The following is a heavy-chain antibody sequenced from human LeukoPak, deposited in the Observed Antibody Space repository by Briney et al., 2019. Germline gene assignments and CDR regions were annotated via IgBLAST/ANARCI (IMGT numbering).Heavy chain of an antibody. V-gene: IGHV3-23*01. CDR3: AREKGLSPNAFDI. Sequence: GGSLRLSCAASGFTFTSYAMSWVRQAPGKGLEWVSAISGSGGSTYYADSVKGRFTISRDNSKNTLYLQMNSLRAEDTAVYYCAREKGLSPNAFDIWGQGTMVTVSS. CDR1: GFTFTSYA. CDR2: ISGSGGST. J-gene: IGHJ3*02.